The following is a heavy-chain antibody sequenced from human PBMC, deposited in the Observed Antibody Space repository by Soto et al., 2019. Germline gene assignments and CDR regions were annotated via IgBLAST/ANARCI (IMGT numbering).Heavy chain of an antibody. CDR2: IIPIFGTA. CDR3: ARAAYSYGTAYLSYYYGMDV. V-gene: IGHV1-69*01. CDR1: GGTFSTYA. J-gene: IGHJ6*02. D-gene: IGHD5-18*01. Sequence: QVQLVQSGAEVKKHGSSVKVSCKASGGTFSTYAISWVRQAPGQGLEWVGGIIPIFGTANYAQKFQGRVTITADESTSTAYMELSSLRSEDTAVYYCARAAYSYGTAYLSYYYGMDVWGQGTTVTVSS.